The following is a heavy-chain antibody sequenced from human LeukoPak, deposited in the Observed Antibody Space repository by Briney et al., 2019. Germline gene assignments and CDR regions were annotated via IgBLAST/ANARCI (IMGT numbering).Heavy chain of an antibody. CDR2: ISSSSSYI. J-gene: IGHJ4*02. Sequence: GGSLRLSCAASGFTFSSYSMNWVRQAPGKGLEWVSSISSSSSYIYYADSVKGRFTISRDNAKNSPYLQMNSLRAEDTAVYYCAAVPYYYDSSGYRGYWGQGTLVTVSS. CDR1: GFTFSSYS. D-gene: IGHD3-22*01. CDR3: AAVPYYYDSSGYRGY. V-gene: IGHV3-21*01.